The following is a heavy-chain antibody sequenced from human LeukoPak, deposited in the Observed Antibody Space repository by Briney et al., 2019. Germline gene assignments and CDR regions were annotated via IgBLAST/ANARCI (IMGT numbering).Heavy chain of an antibody. CDR2: IKQDGSEK. D-gene: IGHD6-13*01. V-gene: IGHV3-7*01. CDR3: AKVDKAAADN. CDR1: GFTFSSYW. J-gene: IGHJ4*02. Sequence: GGSLRLSCAASGFTFSSYWMTWVRQAPGKGLEWVANIKQDGSEKHYVDFVKGRFTISRDNAKNSLYLQMNSLRAEDTAVYYCAKVDKAAADNWGQGTLVTVSS.